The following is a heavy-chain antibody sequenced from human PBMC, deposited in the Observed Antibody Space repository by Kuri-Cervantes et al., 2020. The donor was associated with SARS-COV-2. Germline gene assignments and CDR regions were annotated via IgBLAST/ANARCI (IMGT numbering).Heavy chain of an antibody. D-gene: IGHD3-16*02. Sequence: ASVKVSCKASGYTFTSHGISWVRQAPGQGLEWMGWVSGYNGNTNYAQKLQGRVTMTTDTSTSTADMELRSLRSDDTAVYYCARDHRMITFGGVIDHFDYWGQGTLVTVSS. CDR3: ARDHRMITFGGVIDHFDY. J-gene: IGHJ4*02. V-gene: IGHV1-18*04. CDR1: GYTFTSHG. CDR2: VSGYNGNT.